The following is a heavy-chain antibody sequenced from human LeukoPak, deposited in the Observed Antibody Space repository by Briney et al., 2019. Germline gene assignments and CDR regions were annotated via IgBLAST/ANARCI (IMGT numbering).Heavy chain of an antibody. J-gene: IGHJ4*02. CDR2: IWYDGSNK. CDR1: GFTFSTYG. CDR3: ARELNGYDPKLGLFGY. D-gene: IGHD5-12*01. V-gene: IGHV3-33*01. Sequence: GGSLRLSCAASGFTFSTYGMHWVRQAPGKGLEWVAVIWYDGSNKYYADSVKGLFTISSDNSNNKLYLQMNSLRAEDTAVYYRARELNGYDPKLGLFGYWGQGTLASVSS.